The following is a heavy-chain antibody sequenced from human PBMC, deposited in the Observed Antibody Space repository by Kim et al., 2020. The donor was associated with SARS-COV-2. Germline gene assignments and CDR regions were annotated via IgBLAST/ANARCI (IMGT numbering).Heavy chain of an antibody. J-gene: IGHJ4*02. CDR3: ARASWSDYFDY. CDR2: INSNTGNP. CDR1: GYTFTSYT. Sequence: ASVKVSCKASGYTFTSYTRNWVRQAPGQGLEWMGWINSNTGNPTYAQGFTGRFVFSLDTTVTTAYRQINSLKAEDTAVYYCARASWSDYFDYWGQGTLVTVSS. V-gene: IGHV7-4-1*02. D-gene: IGHD6-13*01.